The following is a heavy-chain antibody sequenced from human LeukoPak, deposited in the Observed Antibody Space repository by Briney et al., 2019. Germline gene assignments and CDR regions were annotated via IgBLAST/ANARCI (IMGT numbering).Heavy chain of an antibody. J-gene: IGHJ4*02. D-gene: IGHD3-22*01. Sequence: ASVKVSCKASAYTFTSNYIHWVRQAPGQGLEWMGMIYPRDGSTSYAQKFQGRVTVTRDTSTSTAYLELRSLRSDDTAVYYCVRNFPMIQTYFEYWGQGTLVTVSS. CDR3: VRNFPMIQTYFEY. V-gene: IGHV1-46*01. CDR2: IYPRDGST. CDR1: AYTFTSNY.